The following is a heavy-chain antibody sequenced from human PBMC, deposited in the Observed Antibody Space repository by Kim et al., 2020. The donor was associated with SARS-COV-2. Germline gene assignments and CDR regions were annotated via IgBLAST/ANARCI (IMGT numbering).Heavy chain of an antibody. CDR2: ISPYNGDT. CDR3: ARGPVSSAAIYYFDY. J-gene: IGHJ4*02. V-gene: IGHV1-18*04. Sequence: ASVKVSCKASGYRFISFGINWVRQAPGQGLDWMGWISPYNGDTNYAQKIQGRVSMTTDPSTSTAYMELSSLRSDDTAVYFCARGPVSSAAIYYFDYWGQGTLVTVSS. D-gene: IGHD2-2*01. CDR1: GYRFISFG.